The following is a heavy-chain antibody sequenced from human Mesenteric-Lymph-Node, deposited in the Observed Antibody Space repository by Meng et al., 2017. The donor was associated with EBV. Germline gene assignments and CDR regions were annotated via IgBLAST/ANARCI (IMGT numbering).Heavy chain of an antibody. J-gene: IGHJ4*02. V-gene: IGHV2-5*02. Sequence: QITLKESGPTLVKPTQTLTLTRTFAGFSLSTYAVGVGWIRQPPGKALEWLALIYWDDDERYSPSLKSRLTITKDTSINQVVLTMTNMDPVDTATYYCVHGRGGGNSAIFDYWGQGTLVTVSS. CDR3: VHGRGGGNSAIFDY. CDR2: IYWDDDE. CDR1: GFSLSTYAVG. D-gene: IGHD4-23*01.